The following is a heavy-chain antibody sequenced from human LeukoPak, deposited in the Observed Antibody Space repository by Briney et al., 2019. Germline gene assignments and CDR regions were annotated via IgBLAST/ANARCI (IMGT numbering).Heavy chain of an antibody. CDR2: INPNSGGT. CDR3: ARDRTAAAGDY. V-gene: IGHV1-2*02. CDR1: GYTFTGYY. D-gene: IGHD6-13*01. J-gene: IGHJ4*02. Sequence: GASVKVSCKASGYTFTGYYVHWVRQAPGQGLEWMGWINPNSGGTNYAQKFQGRVTMTRDTSISTAYMELSRLRSDNTAVYYCARDRTAAAGDYWGQGTLVTVSS.